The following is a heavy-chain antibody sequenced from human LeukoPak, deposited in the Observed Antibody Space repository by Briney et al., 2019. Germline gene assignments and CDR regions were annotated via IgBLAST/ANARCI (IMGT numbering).Heavy chain of an antibody. Sequence: PGGSLRLSCAASGFTFSSYWMHWVRQAPGKGLVWVSRINSDGISTRYADSVKGRFTISRDNAKNTLYLQMNSLRAEDTAVYYCARDAHYDASGLFDYWGQGALVTVPT. J-gene: IGHJ4*02. V-gene: IGHV3-74*01. CDR3: ARDAHYDASGLFDY. D-gene: IGHD3-22*01. CDR2: INSDGIST. CDR1: GFTFSSYW.